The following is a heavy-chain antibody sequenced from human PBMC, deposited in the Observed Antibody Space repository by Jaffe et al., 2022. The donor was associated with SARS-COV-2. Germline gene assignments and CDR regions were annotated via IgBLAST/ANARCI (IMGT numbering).Heavy chain of an antibody. CDR2: IKQDGSEK. V-gene: IGHV3-7*01. J-gene: IGHJ5*02. Sequence: EVQLVESGGGLVQPGGSLRLSCAASGFTFSSYWMSWVRQAPGKGLEWVANIKQDGSEKYYVDSVKGRFTISRDNAKNSLYLQMNSLRAEDTAVYYCARDSIVVVVAATPGWFDPWGQGTLVTVSS. D-gene: IGHD2-15*01. CDR1: GFTFSSYW. CDR3: ARDSIVVVVAATPGWFDP.